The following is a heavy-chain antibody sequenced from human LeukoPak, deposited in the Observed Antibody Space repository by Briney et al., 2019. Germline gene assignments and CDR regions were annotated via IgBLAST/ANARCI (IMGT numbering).Heavy chain of an antibody. CDR1: GYSFTSYW. CDR3: ARLKTGGYSYGAFDY. V-gene: IGHV5-51*01. Sequence: GESLKISCKGSGYSFTSYWIGWVRQMPGKGLEWMGIIYPGDSDTRYSPSFPGQVTISADKSISTAYLQWSSLKASDTAMYYCARLKTGGYSYGAFDYWGQGTLVTVSS. CDR2: IYPGDSDT. D-gene: IGHD5-18*01. J-gene: IGHJ4*02.